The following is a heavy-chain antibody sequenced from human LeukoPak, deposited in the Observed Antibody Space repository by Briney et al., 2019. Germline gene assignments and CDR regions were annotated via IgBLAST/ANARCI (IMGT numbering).Heavy chain of an antibody. CDR3: ARDGGSGGSPLQFTPEY. Sequence: ASVKVSCKASGYTFTGYYMHWVRQAPGQGLEWMGRFNPNSGGTNYAQKFQGRVTMTRDTSISTAYMELGRLRSDDTAVYYCARDGGSGGSPLQFTPEYWGQGTLVTVSS. CDR2: FNPNSGGT. V-gene: IGHV1-2*06. D-gene: IGHD2-15*01. J-gene: IGHJ4*02. CDR1: GYTFTGYY.